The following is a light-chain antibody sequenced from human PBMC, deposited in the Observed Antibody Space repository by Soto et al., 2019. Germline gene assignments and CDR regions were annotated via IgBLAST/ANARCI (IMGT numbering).Light chain of an antibody. J-gene: IGKJ3*01. V-gene: IGKV1-13*02. CDR1: QGISSA. CDR2: GPS. CDR3: QQANSLFS. Sequence: IQMTQSPSSLSASVVDRVTITFRASQGISSALAWYQQKPGKAPKLLIFGPSRLHSGVPSRFSGSGSGTDFTLTISSLQPEDFATYYCQQANSLFSFGPGTKVDIK.